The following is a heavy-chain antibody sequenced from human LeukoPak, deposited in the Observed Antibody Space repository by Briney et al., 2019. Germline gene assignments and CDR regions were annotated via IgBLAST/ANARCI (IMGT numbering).Heavy chain of an antibody. Sequence: SETLSLTCAVYGGSFSGYYWSWIRQRPGQGQGWIGAFYLGGSTYYNPSLKSRDTVSVDTSKNHISLNLTSLTAPHTAVYSCVRAMSIAARLQTIFDYWGEGTLVTVSS. CDR2: FYLGGST. J-gene: IGHJ4*02. CDR3: VRAMSIAARLQTIFDY. V-gene: IGHV4-34*01. D-gene: IGHD6-6*01. CDR1: GGSFSGYY.